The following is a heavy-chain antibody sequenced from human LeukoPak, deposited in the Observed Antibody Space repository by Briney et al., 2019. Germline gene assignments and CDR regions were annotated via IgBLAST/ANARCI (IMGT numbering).Heavy chain of an antibody. CDR2: MNPNSGNT. D-gene: IGHD7-27*01. V-gene: IGHV1-8*01. CDR1: GYTFTSYD. Sequence: GASVKVSCKASGYTFTSYDINWVRQATGQGLEWMGWMNPNSGNTGYVQKFQGRVTMTRNTSISTAYMELSSLRSEDTAVYYCARGVKAPFWGSRPDYWGQGTLVTVSS. CDR3: ARGVKAPFWGSRPDY. J-gene: IGHJ4*02.